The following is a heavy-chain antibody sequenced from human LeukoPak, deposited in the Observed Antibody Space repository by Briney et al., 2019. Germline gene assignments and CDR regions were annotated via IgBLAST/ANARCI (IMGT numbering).Heavy chain of an antibody. D-gene: IGHD3-10*01. V-gene: IGHV4-39*01. Sequence: PSETLSLTCTVSGGSISSSSYYWGWIRQPPGKGLEWIGSTYYSGSTYYNPSLKSRVTISVDTSKNQFSLKLSSVTAADTAVYYCARRGRITMVRGVVDYWGQGTLVTVSS. CDR2: TYYSGST. CDR3: ARRGRITMVRGVVDY. CDR1: GGSISSSSYY. J-gene: IGHJ4*02.